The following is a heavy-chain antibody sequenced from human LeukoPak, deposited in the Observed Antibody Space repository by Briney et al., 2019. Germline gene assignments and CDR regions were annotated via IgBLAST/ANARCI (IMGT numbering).Heavy chain of an antibody. CDR3: ARERISHWKDY. CDR2: ISAYNGNT. J-gene: IGHJ4*02. D-gene: IGHD1-1*01. Sequence: GASVKVSCKASGYTFTSYAMNWVRQAPGQGLEWMGWISAYNGNTNYAQKLQGRVTMTTDTSTSTAYMELRSLRSDDTAVYYCARERISHWKDYWGQGALVTVSS. V-gene: IGHV1-18*01. CDR1: GYTFTSYA.